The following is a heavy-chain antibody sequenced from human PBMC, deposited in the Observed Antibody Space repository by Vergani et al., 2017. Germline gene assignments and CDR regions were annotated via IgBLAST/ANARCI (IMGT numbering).Heavy chain of an antibody. J-gene: IGHJ4*02. Sequence: EVQLVESGGGLVQPGGSLRLSCAASGFTFSSYSMNWVRQAPGKGLEWVSSISSSSSYIYYADSVKGRFTISRDNAKNSLYLQMNSLRAEDTAVYYCASLTTVATPGLDYWGQGTLVTVSS. CDR2: ISSSSSYI. D-gene: IGHD4-23*01. CDR1: GFTFSSYS. CDR3: ASLTTVATPGLDY. V-gene: IGHV3-21*01.